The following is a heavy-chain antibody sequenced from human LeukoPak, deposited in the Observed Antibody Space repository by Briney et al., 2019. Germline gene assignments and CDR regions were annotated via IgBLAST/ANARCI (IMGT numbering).Heavy chain of an antibody. CDR1: GFTFDSYV. J-gene: IGHJ4*02. Sequence: GGSLRLSCAASGFTFDSYVMTWVRQAPGKGLEWVSTISGSGSSTYYADSVKGRFTISRDNAKNSLYLQMNSLRAEDTAVYYCAREGQVFRYNWNDPDYWGQGTLVTVSS. V-gene: IGHV3-23*01. CDR3: AREGQVFRYNWNDPDY. D-gene: IGHD1-1*01. CDR2: ISGSGSST.